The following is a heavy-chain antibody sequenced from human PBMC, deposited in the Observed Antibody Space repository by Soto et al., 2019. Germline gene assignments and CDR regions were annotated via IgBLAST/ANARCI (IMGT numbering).Heavy chain of an antibody. J-gene: IGHJ5*02. Sequence: SETLSLTCTVSGGSISSSSYYWGWIRQPPGKGLEWIGSIYYSGSTYYNPSLKSRVTISVDTSKNQFSLKLSSVTAADTAVDYCASALKSFSYGSGSYYKGGWFDPWGQGTLVTVSS. CDR1: GGSISSSSYY. CDR3: ASALKSFSYGSGSYYKGGWFDP. D-gene: IGHD3-10*01. V-gene: IGHV4-39*07. CDR2: IYYSGST.